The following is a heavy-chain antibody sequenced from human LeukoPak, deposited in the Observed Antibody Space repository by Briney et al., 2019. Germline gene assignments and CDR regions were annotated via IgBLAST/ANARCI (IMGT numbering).Heavy chain of an antibody. J-gene: IGHJ4*02. D-gene: IGHD3-9*01. V-gene: IGHV4-59*08. CDR1: GGXIRNYY. CDR2: IYYSGNT. Sequence: PSETLSLTCTVSGGXIRNYYCSWIRQPPGKGLEWLGYIYYSGNTNYNPSLKSRVTISVDTSKNQFSLKLSSVTAADTAVYYCARGYYDILTGYYVDYWGQGTLVTVSS. CDR3: ARGYYDILTGYYVDY.